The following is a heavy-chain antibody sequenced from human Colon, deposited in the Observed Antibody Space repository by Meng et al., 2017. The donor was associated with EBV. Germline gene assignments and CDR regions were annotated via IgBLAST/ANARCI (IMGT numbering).Heavy chain of an antibody. J-gene: IGHJ5*02. CDR1: CFSLTTSGVG. D-gene: IGHD3-10*01. Sequence: QITLKESGPTLVKPTQILTLTCPFSCFSLTTSGVGVGWIRQPPGKALEWLALIYWDDDKRYSPSLKSRLTISKDTSKSQVVLTMTNMDPVDTATYYCAHSPFMIRGVITWFDPWGQGTMVTVYS. CDR3: AHSPFMIRGVITWFDP. CDR2: IYWDDDK. V-gene: IGHV2-5*02.